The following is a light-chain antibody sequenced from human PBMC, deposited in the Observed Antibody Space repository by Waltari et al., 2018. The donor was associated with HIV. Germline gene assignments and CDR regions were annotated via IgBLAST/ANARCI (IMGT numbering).Light chain of an antibody. V-gene: IGKV3-15*01. Sequence: EIVLTQSPATLSVSPGDRATLSCRASQSVSTNLAWYQHKPGKSPRLLIYGVPTRATGVPARFSGSGAGTEFTLTISSLQSEDLALYYCQQYNDWPREFTFGPGTKVDIK. CDR1: QSVSTN. J-gene: IGKJ3*01. CDR2: GVP. CDR3: QQYNDWPREFT.